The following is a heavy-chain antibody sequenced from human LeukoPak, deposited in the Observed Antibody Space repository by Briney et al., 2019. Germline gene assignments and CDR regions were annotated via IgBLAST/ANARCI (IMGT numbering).Heavy chain of an antibody. CDR3: ARRGRDGYNQYHLDY. D-gene: IGHD5-24*01. CDR2: IFPGDSDT. Sequence: GESLKISCKGSGYSFSTYWIGWVRQMPGKGLGWMGIIFPGDSDTTYSPSFQGQVTMSADKSISTAYLQWSSLKASDTAIYYCARRGRDGYNQYHLDYWGQGTLVTVSS. V-gene: IGHV5-51*01. CDR1: GYSFSTYW. J-gene: IGHJ4*02.